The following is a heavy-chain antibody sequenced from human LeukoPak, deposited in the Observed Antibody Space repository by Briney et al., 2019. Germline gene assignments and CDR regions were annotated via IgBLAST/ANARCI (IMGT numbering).Heavy chain of an antibody. J-gene: IGHJ4*02. D-gene: IGHD1-26*01. CDR1: GFPFSNYA. Sequence: GGSLRLSCAASGFPFSNYAMTWVRQAPGKGLEWVSAISGSGGSTYYADSVKGRFTISRDNSKNTLYLQMNSLRAEDTAVYYCAKVPQMGGSNYFDYWGQGTLVTVSS. V-gene: IGHV3-23*01. CDR3: AKVPQMGGSNYFDY. CDR2: ISGSGGST.